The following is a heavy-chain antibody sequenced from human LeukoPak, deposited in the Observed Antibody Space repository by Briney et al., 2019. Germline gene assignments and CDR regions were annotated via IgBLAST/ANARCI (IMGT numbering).Heavy chain of an antibody. J-gene: IGHJ5*02. CDR2: IIPILGIA. D-gene: IGHD1-26*01. Sequence: SVKVSCKASGGTFSSYAISWVRQAPGQGLEWMGRIIPILGIANYAQKFQGRVTITADKSTNTAYMELSSLRSEDTAVYYCARGITYGATSWFDPWGQGTLVTVSS. V-gene: IGHV1-69*04. CDR1: GGTFSSYA. CDR3: ARGITYGATSWFDP.